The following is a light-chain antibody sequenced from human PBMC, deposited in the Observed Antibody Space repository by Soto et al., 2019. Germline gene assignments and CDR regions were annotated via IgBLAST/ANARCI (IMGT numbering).Light chain of an antibody. V-gene: IGKV1-5*03. J-gene: IGKJ2*02. CDR1: QSIGTW. Sequence: DIQMTQSPSTLSASVGDRVTITCRASQSIGTWLAWYQHKPGKAPKLLIYQASTLEGGVPSRFSGSGSGTEFTLTISSLQPDDSATYYCQQYDIYSRTFGQGTKVE. CDR3: QQYDIYSRT. CDR2: QAS.